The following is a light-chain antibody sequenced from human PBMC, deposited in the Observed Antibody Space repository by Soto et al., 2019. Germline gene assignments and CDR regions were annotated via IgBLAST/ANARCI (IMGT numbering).Light chain of an antibody. Sequence: QSALTQPASVSGSPGQSITISCTGSSSDVGGYKYVSWYQQYPGKAPKLMIYEVSNRLSGVSNRFSGSKSGNTASLTISGLQAEDEADYYCSSYTSSRTAVFGGGTKVTVL. CDR3: SSYTSSRTAV. CDR2: EVS. V-gene: IGLV2-14*01. J-gene: IGLJ2*01. CDR1: SSDVGGYKY.